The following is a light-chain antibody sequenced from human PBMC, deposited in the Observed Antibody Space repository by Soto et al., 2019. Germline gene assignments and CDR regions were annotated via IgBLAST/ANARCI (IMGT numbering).Light chain of an antibody. CDR3: CSYAGSYV. J-gene: IGLJ1*01. V-gene: IGLV2-11*01. CDR2: DVS. Sequence: QSALTQPRSVSGSPRQSVTISCTGNSSDVGGYNYVSWYQQHPGKAPKLMIYDVSKRPSGVPDRFSGSKSGNTASLTISGLQAEDEADYYCCSYAGSYVFGTGTKLTVL. CDR1: SSDVGGYNY.